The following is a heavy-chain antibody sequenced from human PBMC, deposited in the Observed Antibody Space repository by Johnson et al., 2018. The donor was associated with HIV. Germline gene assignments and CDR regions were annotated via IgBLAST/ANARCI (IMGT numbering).Heavy chain of an antibody. Sequence: VQLVESGGGLVQPGGSLRLSCAASGFTVSSYYMTWVRQAPGKGLEWVSVLFSGVTTYYADSVKGRFTISRDSSKNTLYLQMNSLRAEDTAIYYCARSDSGYDAFDIWGQGTMVSVSS. V-gene: IGHV3-66*01. CDR2: LFSGVTT. CDR1: GFTVSSYY. J-gene: IGHJ3*02. CDR3: ARSDSGYDAFDI. D-gene: IGHD5-12*01.